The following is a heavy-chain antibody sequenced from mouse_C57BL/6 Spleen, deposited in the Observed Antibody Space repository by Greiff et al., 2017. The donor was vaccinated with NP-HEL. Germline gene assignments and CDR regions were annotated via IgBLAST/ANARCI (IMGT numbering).Heavy chain of an antibody. V-gene: IGHV10-1*01. D-gene: IGHD2-3*01. CDR1: GFSFNTYA. J-gene: IGHJ4*01. CDR3: VRHVDGYYSYYAMDY. CDR2: IRSKSNNYAT. Sequence: EVKLMESGGGLVQPKGSLKLSCAASGFSFNTYAMNWVRQAPGKGLEWVARIRSKSNNYATYYADSVKDRFTISRDDSESMLYLQMNNLKTEDTAMYYCVRHVDGYYSYYAMDYWGQGTSVTVSS.